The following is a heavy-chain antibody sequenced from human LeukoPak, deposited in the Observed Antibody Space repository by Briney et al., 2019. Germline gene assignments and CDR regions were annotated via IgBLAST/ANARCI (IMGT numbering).Heavy chain of an antibody. CDR1: GFTFSSYS. V-gene: IGHV3-21*01. D-gene: IGHD2-15*01. CDR3: ARDKSPYCSGGSCYSDY. Sequence: GGYLRLSCAASGFTFSSYSMNWVRQAPGKGLEWVSSISSSSSYIYYADSVKGRFTISRDNAKNSLYLQMNSLRAEDTAVYYCARDKSPYCSGGSCYSDYWGQGTLVTVSS. CDR2: ISSSSSYI. J-gene: IGHJ4*02.